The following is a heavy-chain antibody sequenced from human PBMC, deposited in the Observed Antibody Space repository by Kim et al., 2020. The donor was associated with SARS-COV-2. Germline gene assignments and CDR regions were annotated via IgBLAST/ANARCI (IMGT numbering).Heavy chain of an antibody. V-gene: IGHV5-51*01. J-gene: IGHJ4*02. CDR3: ARTGTGYCSGGSCLPLDY. D-gene: IGHD2-15*01. CDR2: IYPGDSDT. Sequence: GESLKISCKGSGYSFTSYWIGWVRQMPGKGLEWMGIIYPGDSDTRYSPSFQGQVTISADKSISTAYLQWSSLKASDTAMYYCARTGTGYCSGGSCLPLDYWGQGTLVTVSS. CDR1: GYSFTSYW.